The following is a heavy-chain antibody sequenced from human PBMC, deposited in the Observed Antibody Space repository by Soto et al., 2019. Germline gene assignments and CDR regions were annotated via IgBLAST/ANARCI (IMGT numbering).Heavy chain of an antibody. J-gene: IGHJ5*02. D-gene: IGHD5-12*01. CDR2: INSDGTKT. CDR3: ATVSTNSYNWLDP. CDR1: GFTFNTYW. V-gene: IGHV3-74*01. Sequence: GGSLRLSCAASGFTFNTYWMHWVRQAPGKGLVWVSRINSDGTKTTYADSVKGRFTISRDNAKNTVYLQMNSLRAEDTAMYYCATVSTNSYNWLDPCGQRTLVTVSS.